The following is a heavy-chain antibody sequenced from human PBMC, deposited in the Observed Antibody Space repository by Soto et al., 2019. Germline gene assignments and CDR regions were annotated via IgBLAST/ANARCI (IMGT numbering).Heavy chain of an antibody. CDR1: GYSFTNYW. V-gene: IGHV5-51*01. CDR2: IYPGDSDT. Sequence: GESLKISCKGSGYSFTNYWIGWVRQMPGKCLEWMGIIYPGDSDTRYNPSFQGQVSISVDKSISTAYLQWNSLKASDTAIYYCARRPRAVAGEDYHYTMDVWGQGTTVTVSS. CDR3: ARRPRAVAGEDYHYTMDV. J-gene: IGHJ6*02. D-gene: IGHD6-19*01.